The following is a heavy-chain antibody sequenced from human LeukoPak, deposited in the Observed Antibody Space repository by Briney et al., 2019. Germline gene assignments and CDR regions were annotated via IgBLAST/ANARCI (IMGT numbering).Heavy chain of an antibody. V-gene: IGHV1-2*02. D-gene: IGHD2-15*01. CDR1: GYTFTGYY. CDR2: INPNSGGT. J-gene: IGHJ4*02. Sequence: GASVKVSCKASGYTFTGYYMHWVRQAPGQGLEWMGWINPNSGGTNYAQKFQGRVTMTRDTSISTAYMELSRLRSDDTAVYYCARGNIVVVVAAAPDYWGQGTLVTVSS. CDR3: ARGNIVVVVAAAPDY.